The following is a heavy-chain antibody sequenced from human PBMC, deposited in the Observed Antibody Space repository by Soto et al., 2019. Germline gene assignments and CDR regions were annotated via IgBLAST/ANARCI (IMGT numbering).Heavy chain of an antibody. D-gene: IGHD1-26*01. J-gene: IGHJ4*02. Sequence: TSETLSLTCAVYGGSFSGYYWSWIRQPPGKGLEWIGEINHSGSTNYNPSLKSRVTISVDTSKNQFSLKLSSVTAADTAVYYCARDPRGSYYDYYFDYWGQGTLVTVSS. CDR2: INHSGST. CDR1: GGSFSGYY. V-gene: IGHV4-34*01. CDR3: ARDPRGSYYDYYFDY.